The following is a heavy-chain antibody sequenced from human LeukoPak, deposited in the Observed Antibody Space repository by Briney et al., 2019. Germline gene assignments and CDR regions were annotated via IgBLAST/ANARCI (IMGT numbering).Heavy chain of an antibody. D-gene: IGHD3-9*01. Sequence: GGSLRLSCAPSGFNFSNYWMHWVRHAPGKGLVWVSRINNDGSLTSYADSVKGRFTISRDNAKNTLYLQMNSLRAEDTAVYYCARPYYDILTGYFRGYYYGMDVWGQGTTVTVSS. CDR1: GFNFSNYW. CDR3: ARPYYDILTGYFRGYYYGMDV. CDR2: INNDGSLT. J-gene: IGHJ6*02. V-gene: IGHV3-74*01.